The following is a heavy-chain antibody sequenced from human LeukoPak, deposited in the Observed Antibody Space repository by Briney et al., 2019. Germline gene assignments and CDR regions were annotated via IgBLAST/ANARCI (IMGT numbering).Heavy chain of an antibody. V-gene: IGHV3-15*01. Sequence: KPGRSLRLSCTTFGFTFGHYTVSWVRQAPGKGLEWVGHIISKTDGGTADYAAPVKGRFTISRDDSRNTLYLQINSLRTEDTAVYYCSRLNSVAGIDFWGQGTLVTVSS. CDR1: GFTFGHYT. CDR3: SRLNSVAGIDF. CDR2: IISKTDGGTA. D-gene: IGHD6-19*01. J-gene: IGHJ4*02.